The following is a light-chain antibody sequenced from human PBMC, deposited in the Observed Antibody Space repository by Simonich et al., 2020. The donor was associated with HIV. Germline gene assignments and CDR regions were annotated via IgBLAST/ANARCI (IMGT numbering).Light chain of an antibody. Sequence: DIQMTQSPSSLSASVGDRVTIPCRASQSISSYLNWYQQKPGKAPELLIYTASNLQSGVPSRFSGSGSGTDFTLTISSLQPEDFATYYCQQSYSTPWTFGQGTKVEI. J-gene: IGKJ1*01. CDR1: QSISSY. V-gene: IGKV1-39*01. CDR3: QQSYSTPWT. CDR2: TAS.